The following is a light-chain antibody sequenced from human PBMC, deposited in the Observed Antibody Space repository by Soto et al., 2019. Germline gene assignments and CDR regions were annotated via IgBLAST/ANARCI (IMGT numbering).Light chain of an antibody. CDR3: RQALQTPAT. V-gene: IGKV2-28*01. CDR1: QNLLHSNGYNY. CDR2: LGS. Sequence: DIVMTQSPLSLPVTPGEPASISCRSSQNLLHSNGYNYLDWYLQKPGQSPQLLIYLGSNRASGVPDRFSGSGSGTDFTLKISRVEAEDVGVYYCRQALQTPATFGQGTKVEIK. J-gene: IGKJ1*01.